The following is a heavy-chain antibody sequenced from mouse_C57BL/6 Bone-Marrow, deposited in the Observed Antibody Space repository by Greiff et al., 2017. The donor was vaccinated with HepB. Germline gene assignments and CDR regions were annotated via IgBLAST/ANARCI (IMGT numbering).Heavy chain of an antibody. Sequence: QVQLQQSGPGLVQPSQSLSITCTVSGFSLTSYGVHWVRQSPGKGLEWLGVIWRGGSTDYNAAFMSRLSITTDNSKSQVFFKMNSLQADDTAIYYCAKKRDYYDYDWYFDVWGTGTTVTVSS. CDR1: GFSLTSYG. CDR3: AKKRDYYDYDWYFDV. V-gene: IGHV2-5*01. J-gene: IGHJ1*03. CDR2: IWRGGST. D-gene: IGHD2-4*01.